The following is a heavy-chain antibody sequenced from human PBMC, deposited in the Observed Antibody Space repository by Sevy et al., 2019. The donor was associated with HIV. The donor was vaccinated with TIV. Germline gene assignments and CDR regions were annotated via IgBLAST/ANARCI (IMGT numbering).Heavy chain of an antibody. V-gene: IGHV3-23*01. CDR3: AKGTTTIFGVVITPLDY. D-gene: IGHD3-3*01. CDR2: ISGSGGST. CDR1: GFTFSSYA. Sequence: GGSLRLSCAASGFTFSSYAMSWVRQAPGKGLEWDSAISGSGGSTYYADSVKSRFTISRDNSKNTLYLQMNSLRAEDTAVYYCAKGTTTIFGVVITPLDYWGQGTLVTVSS. J-gene: IGHJ4*02.